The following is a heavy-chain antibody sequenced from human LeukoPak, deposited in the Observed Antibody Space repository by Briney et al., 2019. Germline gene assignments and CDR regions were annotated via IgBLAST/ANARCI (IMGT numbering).Heavy chain of an antibody. CDR3: AKDVEYYDSSEELGWFDP. Sequence: PGGSLRLSCAASGFTFSGYGMHWVRQAPGEGLEWVAGTSYDGIQKYYEDSVKGRFTISRDNSKNTLYLQMNSLRAEDTAVYYCAKDVEYYDSSEELGWFDPWGQGTLVTVSS. J-gene: IGHJ5*02. CDR1: GFTFSGYG. D-gene: IGHD3-22*01. CDR2: TSYDGIQK. V-gene: IGHV3-30*18.